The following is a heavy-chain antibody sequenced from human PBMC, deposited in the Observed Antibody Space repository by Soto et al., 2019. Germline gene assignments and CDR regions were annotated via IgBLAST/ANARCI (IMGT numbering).Heavy chain of an antibody. CDR1: GFTFSSYG. Sequence: QVQLVESGGGVVQPGRSLRLSCAASGFTFSSYGMHWVRQAPGKGLEWVALISFDGSNKYYADSVKGRFTISRDNSKNTLYLQMNRLRAEDTAVFYCAKEPTWLGFDYWGQGTLVTVSS. J-gene: IGHJ4*02. CDR2: ISFDGSNK. V-gene: IGHV3-30*18. D-gene: IGHD3-22*01. CDR3: AKEPTWLGFDY.